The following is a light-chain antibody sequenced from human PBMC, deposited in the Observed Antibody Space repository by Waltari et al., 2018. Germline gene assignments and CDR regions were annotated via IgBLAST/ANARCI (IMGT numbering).Light chain of an antibody. CDR2: AAS. Sequence: DIQMTQSPSSLSASEGDRVTITCRASQSISSYLNWYQQKPGKAPKLLIYAASSLQSGVPSRFSGSGSGTDFTLTISSLQPEDFATYYCQQSYSTLFTFGPGTKVDIK. CDR3: QQSYSTLFT. J-gene: IGKJ3*01. V-gene: IGKV1-39*01. CDR1: QSISSY.